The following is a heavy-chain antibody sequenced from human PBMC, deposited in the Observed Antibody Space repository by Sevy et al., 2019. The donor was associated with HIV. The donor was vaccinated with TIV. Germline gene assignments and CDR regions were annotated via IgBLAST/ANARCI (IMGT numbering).Heavy chain of an antibody. Sequence: GGSLRLSCAASGFTFSNFAMHWVRQAPGKGLEWVAVISYDGSNKYYADSVKGRFTISRDNSKNTLYLQMNSLRPEDTAVYYCANGLRSDSSDYYYSDDYYHGMDVRGQGTTVTVSS. D-gene: IGHD3-22*01. CDR2: ISYDGSNK. CDR3: ANGLRSDSSDYYYSDDYYHGMDV. CDR1: GFTFSNFA. V-gene: IGHV3-30-3*01. J-gene: IGHJ6*02.